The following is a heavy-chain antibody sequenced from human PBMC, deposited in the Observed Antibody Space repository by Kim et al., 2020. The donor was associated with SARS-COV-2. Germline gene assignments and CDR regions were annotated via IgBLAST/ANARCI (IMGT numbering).Heavy chain of an antibody. Sequence: ASVKVSCKASGYTFTSYAMHWVRQAPGQRLEWMGWINAGNGNTKYSQKFQGRVTITRDTSASTAYMELSSLRSEDTAVYYCARTGVVAGAFDYWGQGTLVTVSS. CDR1: GYTFTSYA. J-gene: IGHJ4*02. CDR2: INAGNGNT. CDR3: ARTGVVAGAFDY. V-gene: IGHV1-3*01. D-gene: IGHD6-19*01.